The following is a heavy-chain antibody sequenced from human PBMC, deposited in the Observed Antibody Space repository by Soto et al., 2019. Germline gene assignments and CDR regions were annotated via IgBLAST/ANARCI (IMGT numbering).Heavy chain of an antibody. CDR1: NGSFMGYY. D-gene: IGHD3-3*01. V-gene: IGHV4-34*01. CDR2: INHFGSP. CDR3: ASLSGGRFLDKGDY. J-gene: IGHJ4*02. Sequence: QVQLHQWGAGLLKPSETLSLTCGVYNGSFMGYYWTWVRQPPGKGLAWIGEINHFGSPNYNPSLKSRVAISIDTSKHQFSLSLRSLTAADTAVYYCASLSGGRFLDKGDYWGQGILVTVSS.